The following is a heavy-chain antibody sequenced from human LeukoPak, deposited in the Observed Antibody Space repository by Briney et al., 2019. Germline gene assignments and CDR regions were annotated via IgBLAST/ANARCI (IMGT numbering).Heavy chain of an antibody. J-gene: IGHJ4*02. CDR1: GGSFSGYY. Sequence: PSETLSLTCAVYGGSFSGYYWSWIRQPPGKGLEWIGEINHSGSTNYNPSLKSRVTISVDTSKNQFSLKLSSVTAADTAVYYCARYHPYYYDSSGYYRDYWGQGTLVTVSS. CDR2: INHSGST. D-gene: IGHD3-22*01. CDR3: ARYHPYYYDSSGYYRDY. V-gene: IGHV4-34*01.